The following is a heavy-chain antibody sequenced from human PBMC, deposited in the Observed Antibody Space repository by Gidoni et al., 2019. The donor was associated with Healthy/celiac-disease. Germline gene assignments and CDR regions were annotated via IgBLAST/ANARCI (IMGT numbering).Heavy chain of an antibody. CDR3: ARIRKPSGWYLMDV. CDR1: GFSLSTSGMC. Sequence: QVTLRESGPALVKPTQTLTLTCTFSGFSLSTSGMCVSWIRQPPGKALEWLARIDWDDDKYYSTSLKTRLTISKDTYKNQVVLTMTNMDPVDTATYYCARIRKPSGWYLMDVWGQGTTVTVSS. D-gene: IGHD6-19*01. CDR2: IDWDDDK. V-gene: IGHV2-70*15. J-gene: IGHJ6*02.